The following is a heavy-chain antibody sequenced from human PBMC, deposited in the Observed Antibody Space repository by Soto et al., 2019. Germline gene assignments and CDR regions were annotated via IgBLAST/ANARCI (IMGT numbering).Heavy chain of an antibody. J-gene: IGHJ4*02. V-gene: IGHV3-13*04. CDR3: AKQNGYGGNSELEY. CDR1: GFTFSSYD. CDR2: IGTAGDT. D-gene: IGHD2-21*02. Sequence: GGSLRLSCAASGFTFSSYDMHWVRQATGKGLEWVSAIGTAGDTYYPGSVKGRFTISRDNSKNTLYLQMNSLRAEDTAVYYCAKQNGYGGNSELEYWGQGTLVTVSS.